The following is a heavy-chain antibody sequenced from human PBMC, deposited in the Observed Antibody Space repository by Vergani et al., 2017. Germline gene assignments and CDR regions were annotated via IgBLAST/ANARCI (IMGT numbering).Heavy chain of an antibody. D-gene: IGHD1-14*01. CDR2: IYYSGST. Sequence: QVQLQESGPGLVKPSETLSLTCTVSGGSISSYYWSWIRQPPGKGLEWIGYIYYSGSTNYNPSLKSRVTISVDTSKNQFSLKLSSVTAADTAVYYCARDTGAWGQGTLVTVSS. CDR3: ARDTGA. CDR1: GGSISSYY. J-gene: IGHJ4*02. V-gene: IGHV4-59*12.